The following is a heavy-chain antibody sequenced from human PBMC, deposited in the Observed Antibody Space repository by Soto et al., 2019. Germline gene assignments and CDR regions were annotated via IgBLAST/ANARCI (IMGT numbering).Heavy chain of an antibody. J-gene: IGHJ6*02. CDR3: SRSQMAMIVVVISHCGMDV. CDR1: GFTFSRYE. Sequence: GGSLRLCSAASGFTFSRYEMNRVRQAPGKGPEWVSYISSSGSTIYYADSVKSRITISRNNAKNSLYLQINSLRAEGTAVYYCSRSQMAMIVVVISHCGMDVWGQGTTVTVSS. D-gene: IGHD3-22*01. CDR2: ISSSGSTI. V-gene: IGHV3-48*03.